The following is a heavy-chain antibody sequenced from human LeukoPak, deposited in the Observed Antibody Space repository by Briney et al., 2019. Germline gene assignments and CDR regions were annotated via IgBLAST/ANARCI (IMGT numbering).Heavy chain of an antibody. CDR1: GGSISSYY. D-gene: IGHD5-18*01. Sequence: SETLSLTCTVSGGSISSYYWSWTRQPPGKGLKWIGYIYYSGSTNYNPSLKSRVTISVDTSKNQFSLKLSSVTAADTAVYYCARIREDSYGPLDYWGQGTLVTVSS. CDR2: IYYSGST. CDR3: ARIREDSYGPLDY. J-gene: IGHJ4*02. V-gene: IGHV4-59*01.